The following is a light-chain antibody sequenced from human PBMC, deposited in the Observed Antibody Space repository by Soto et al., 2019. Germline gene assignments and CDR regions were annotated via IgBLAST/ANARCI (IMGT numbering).Light chain of an antibody. V-gene: IGKV3-20*01. CDR3: QQYGSSLPYT. Sequence: EIVLTQSPGTLSLSPGERATLSCRASQSSSSNYLAWYQQKPGQAPRLLIYGASGRATGIPARFSGSGSGTDFTLTISRLETEDIAVYYCQQYGSSLPYTFGQGPKLEIK. J-gene: IGKJ2*01. CDR1: QSSSSNY. CDR2: GAS.